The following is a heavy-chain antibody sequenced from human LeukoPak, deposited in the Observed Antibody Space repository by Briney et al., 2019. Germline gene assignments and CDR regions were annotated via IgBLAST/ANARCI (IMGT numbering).Heavy chain of an antibody. J-gene: IGHJ4*02. CDR2: FDPEDGET. CDR1: GYTFTDYY. V-gene: IGHV1-24*01. CDR3: ATERIAVAGRGGPFDY. D-gene: IGHD6-19*01. Sequence: ASVKVSCKASGYTFTDYYVHWVRQAPGKGLEWMGGFDPEDGETIYAQKFQGRVTMTEDTSTDTAYMELSSLRSEDTAVYYCATERIAVAGRGGPFDYWGQGTLVTVSS.